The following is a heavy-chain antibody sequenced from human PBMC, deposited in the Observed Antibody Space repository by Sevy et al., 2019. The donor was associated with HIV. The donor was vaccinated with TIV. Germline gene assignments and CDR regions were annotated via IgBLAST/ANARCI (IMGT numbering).Heavy chain of an antibody. CDR1: GFSLSTSGMC. CDR2: IDWDDDK. V-gene: IGHV2-70*11. Sequence: SGPKLVKPTQTLTLTCTFSGFSLSTSGMCVSWIRQPPGKALEWLARIDWDDDKYYSTSLKTRLTISKDTSKNQVVLIMTNMDPVDTATYYCARISSGYDSSGYYLFDYWGQGTLVTVSS. D-gene: IGHD3-22*01. CDR3: ARISSGYDSSGYYLFDY. J-gene: IGHJ4*02.